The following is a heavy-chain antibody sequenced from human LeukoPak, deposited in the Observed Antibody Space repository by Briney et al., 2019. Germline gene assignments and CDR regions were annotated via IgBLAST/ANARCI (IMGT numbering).Heavy chain of an antibody. CDR2: IYHSGST. Sequence: SETLSLTCTVSGYSISSCYYWGWIRQHPGKGLEWIGSIYHSGSTYYNPSLKSRVTISVDTSKNQFSLKLSSVTAADTAVYYCARGGYNSFFYYYYYMDVWGKGTTVTVSS. V-gene: IGHV4-38-2*02. CDR3: ARGGYNSFFYYYYYMDV. D-gene: IGHD5-24*01. CDR1: GYSISSCYY. J-gene: IGHJ6*03.